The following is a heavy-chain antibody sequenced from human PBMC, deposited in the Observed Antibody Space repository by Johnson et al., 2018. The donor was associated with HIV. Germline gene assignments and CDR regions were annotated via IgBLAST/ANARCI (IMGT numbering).Heavy chain of an antibody. D-gene: IGHD3-9*01. Sequence: VQLVESGGGVVQPGRSLRLSCAASGFTFSSYAMHWVRQAPGQGLEWVAVISYDGSNKYYADSVKGRFTISRDNSKNTLYLQMNSLRAEDTAVYYCARVLGGFDAFDIWGQGTMVTVSS. J-gene: IGHJ3*02. CDR2: ISYDGSNK. CDR3: ARVLGGFDAFDI. CDR1: GFTFSSYA. V-gene: IGHV3-30*04.